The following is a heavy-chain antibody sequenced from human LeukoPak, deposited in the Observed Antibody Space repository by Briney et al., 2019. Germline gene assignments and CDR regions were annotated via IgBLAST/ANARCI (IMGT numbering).Heavy chain of an antibody. V-gene: IGHV3-49*03. CDR1: GFTFRDYA. J-gene: IGHJ5*02. CDR2: MRSKAYGGTT. Sequence: GGSLRLSCTASGFTFRDYAMSWFRQAPGKGLEWVGFMRSKAYGGTTEYAASVKGRFSITRDDSKSIAYLQMNSLKTEDTARYFCTRDPGHCSGGSCYADPWGQGTLVTVSS. D-gene: IGHD2-15*01. CDR3: TRDPGHCSGGSCYADP.